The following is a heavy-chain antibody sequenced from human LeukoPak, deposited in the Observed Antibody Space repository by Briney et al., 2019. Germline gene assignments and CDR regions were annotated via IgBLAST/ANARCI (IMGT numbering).Heavy chain of an antibody. J-gene: IGHJ4*02. D-gene: IGHD2-15*01. CDR1: GYSFTSYW. CDR2: IYPGDSDT. CDR3: ARMDCSGGSCYGTIDY. V-gene: IGHV5-51*01. Sequence: GESLKISCKGSGYSFTSYWIGWVRQMPGKGLEWMGIIYPGDSDTRYSPSFQGQVTTSADKSISTAYLQWSSLKASDTAMYYCARMDCSGGSCYGTIDYWGQGTLVTVSS.